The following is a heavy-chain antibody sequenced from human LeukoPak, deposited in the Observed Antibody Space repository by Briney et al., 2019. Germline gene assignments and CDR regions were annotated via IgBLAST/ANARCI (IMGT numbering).Heavy chain of an antibody. V-gene: IGHV1-2*02. Sequence: ASVKVSCKASGYTFTGYYMHWVRQAPGQGLEWMSWINPNSGGTNYAQKFQGRVILTRDTSITTAYMELSRLRSDDTAVYYCARDNHCSGGSCHDYWGQGTLVTVSS. CDR2: INPNSGGT. D-gene: IGHD2-15*01. CDR3: ARDNHCSGGSCHDY. J-gene: IGHJ4*02. CDR1: GYTFTGYY.